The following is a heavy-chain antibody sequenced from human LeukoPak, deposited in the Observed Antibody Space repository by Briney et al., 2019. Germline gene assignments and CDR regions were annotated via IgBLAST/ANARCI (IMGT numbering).Heavy chain of an antibody. CDR2: ISGSSYYI. V-gene: IGHV3-21*01. Sequence: GGSLRLSCTASGFSVSSNFMSWVRQAPGKGLEWVSSISGSSYYIYYADSVKGRFTISRDNAKNSLYLQMNSLRAEDTAVYYCTSSTGVTTGYGMDVWGQGTTVTVSS. D-gene: IGHD4-17*01. J-gene: IGHJ6*02. CDR3: TSSTGVTTGYGMDV. CDR1: GFSVSSNF.